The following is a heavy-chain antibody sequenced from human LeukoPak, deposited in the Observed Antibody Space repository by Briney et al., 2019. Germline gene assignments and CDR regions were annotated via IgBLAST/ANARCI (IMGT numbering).Heavy chain of an antibody. V-gene: IGHV1-69*04. CDR1: GGTFSSYA. J-gene: IGHJ6*03. CDR3: ARDRGIQYYYYYMDV. Sequence: SVKVSCKASGGTFSSYAISWVRQAPGQGLEWMGRIIPILGIANYAQKFQGRVTITADKSTSTAYMELSSLRSEDTAVYYCARDRGIQYYYYYMDVWGQGTLVTVSS. CDR2: IIPILGIA. D-gene: IGHD3-10*01.